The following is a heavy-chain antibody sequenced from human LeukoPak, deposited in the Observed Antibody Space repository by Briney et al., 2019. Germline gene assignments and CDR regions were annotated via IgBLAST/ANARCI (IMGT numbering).Heavy chain of an antibody. J-gene: IGHJ3*02. CDR1: GYTLTSYG. V-gene: IGHV1-69*06. CDR3: ARGQYYYDSSGYYAFDI. CDR2: IIPIFGTA. Sequence: ASVKVSCKASGYTLTSYGISWVRQAPGQGLEWMGGIIPIFGTANYAQKFQGRVTITADKSTSTAYMELSSLRSEDTAVYYCARGQYYYDSSGYYAFDIWGQGTMVTVSS. D-gene: IGHD3-22*01.